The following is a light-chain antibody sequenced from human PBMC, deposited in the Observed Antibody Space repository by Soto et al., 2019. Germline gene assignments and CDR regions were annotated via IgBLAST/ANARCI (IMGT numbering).Light chain of an antibody. V-gene: IGKV3-11*01. CDR2: DAS. Sequence: EIVLTQSPATLSLSPGERATLSCRASQRVSSYLAWYQQNPGQAPTLLIYDASNRATGIRARFSGSGSGKDFTLTISGLEAEDFAVDDCQQRSYWPLFTFGRGTKVDIK. CDR3: QQRSYWPLFT. J-gene: IGKJ3*01. CDR1: QRVSSY.